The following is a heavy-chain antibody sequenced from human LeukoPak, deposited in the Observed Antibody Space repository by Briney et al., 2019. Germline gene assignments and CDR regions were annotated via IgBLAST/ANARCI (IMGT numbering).Heavy chain of an antibody. CDR2: ISSNGGST. D-gene: IGHD2-2*01. V-gene: IGHV3-64*01. J-gene: IGHJ4*02. Sequence: GGSLRLSCAASGFTFSSYAMHWVRQAPGKGLEYVSAISSNGGSTYYANSVKGRFTISRDNSKNTLYLQMGSLGAEDMAVYYCARDLKDVVVPAAIHYWGQGTLVTVSS. CDR1: GFTFSSYA. CDR3: ARDLKDVVVPAAIHY.